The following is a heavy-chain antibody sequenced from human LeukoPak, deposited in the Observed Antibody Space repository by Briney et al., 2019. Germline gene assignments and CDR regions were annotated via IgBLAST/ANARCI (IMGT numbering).Heavy chain of an antibody. CDR3: ARFCSRTSCYSTRRAFDI. J-gene: IGHJ3*02. Sequence: AETLSLTCTASGGSISSYYWSWIRQPAGKGLEGIGRIYTSGSTNYNHSLKSRVTMGVDTSKNEFSLKLSSATAADTAVYYCARFCSRTSCYSTRRAFDIWGQGTMVTVSS. D-gene: IGHD2-2*02. CDR1: GGSISSYY. V-gene: IGHV4-4*07. CDR2: IYTSGST.